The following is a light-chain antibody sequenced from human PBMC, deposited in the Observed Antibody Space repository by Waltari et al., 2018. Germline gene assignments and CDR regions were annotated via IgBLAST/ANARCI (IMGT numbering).Light chain of an antibody. V-gene: IGKV1-9*01. CDR1: QGISSY. CDR2: SAS. Sequence: IQLTQSPSFLSASVGDRVTIPCRASQGISSYLAWDKQKPGKAPKLLIYSASTLQRGVPSRVHGRGSGKEFTLTISSLQPGDVATYYCQHLNSYLFTFGPGTKVDIK. J-gene: IGKJ3*01. CDR3: QHLNSYLFT.